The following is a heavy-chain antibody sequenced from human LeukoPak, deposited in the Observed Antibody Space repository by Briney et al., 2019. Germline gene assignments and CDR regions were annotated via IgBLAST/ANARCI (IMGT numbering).Heavy chain of an antibody. CDR3: ARDGGYSYGYYSVLDY. D-gene: IGHD5-18*01. V-gene: IGHV3-48*01. CDR1: GFTFSSYS. J-gene: IGHJ4*02. Sequence: GGSLRLSCAVSGFTFSSYSMNWVRQAPGKGLEWVSYISSSSSTIYYADSVKGRFTISRDNAKNSLYLQMNSLRAEDTAVYYCARDGGYSYGYYSVLDYWGQGTLVTVSS. CDR2: ISSSSSTI.